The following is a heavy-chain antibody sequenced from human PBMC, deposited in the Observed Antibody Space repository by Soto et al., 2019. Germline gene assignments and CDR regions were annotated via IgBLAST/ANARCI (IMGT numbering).Heavy chain of an antibody. CDR3: ARGLASYGSYFDY. CDR1: GGSISSHY. Sequence: QVQLQESGPGLVKPSETLSLTCTVSGGSISSHYWTWIRQPPGKGLEYIGYIYYSGSTNYHPSLTSRVTISVDTSKNQFSLKLSSVTAADTAVYYCARGLASYGSYFDYWGQGTLVTVSS. J-gene: IGHJ4*02. CDR2: IYYSGST. V-gene: IGHV4-59*11. D-gene: IGHD5-18*01.